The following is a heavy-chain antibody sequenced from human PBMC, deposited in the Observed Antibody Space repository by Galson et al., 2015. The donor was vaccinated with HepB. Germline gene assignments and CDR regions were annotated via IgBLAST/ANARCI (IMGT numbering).Heavy chain of an antibody. Sequence: LSLTCTVSGGSISSGGYYWSWIRQHPGKGLEWIGYIYYSGSTYYNPSLKSRVTISVDTSKNQFSLKLSSVTAADTAVYYCARDELGYCSSTSCHGASAFDIWGQGTMVTVSS. CDR2: IYYSGST. J-gene: IGHJ3*02. CDR1: GGSISSGGYY. V-gene: IGHV4-31*03. D-gene: IGHD2-2*01. CDR3: ARDELGYCSSTSCHGASAFDI.